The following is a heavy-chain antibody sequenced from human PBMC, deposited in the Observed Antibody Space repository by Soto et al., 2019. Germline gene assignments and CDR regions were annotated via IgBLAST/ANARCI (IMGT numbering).Heavy chain of an antibody. CDR3: AKEGGLSGSYYISSSYYFDY. J-gene: IGHJ4*02. Sequence: QVQLVESGGGVVQPGRSLRLSCVASGFTFSSYGMHWVRQAPGKGLEWVAIISYDGSNTYYADSVKGRFTISRDNSKNTLYLLMNSLRAEDTSVYYCAKEGGLSGSYYISSSYYFDYWGQGTLVTASS. V-gene: IGHV3-30*18. CDR2: ISYDGSNT. CDR1: GFTFSSYG. D-gene: IGHD1-26*01.